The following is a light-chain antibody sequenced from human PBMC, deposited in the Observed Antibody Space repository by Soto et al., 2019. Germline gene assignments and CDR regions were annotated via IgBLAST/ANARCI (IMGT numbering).Light chain of an antibody. V-gene: IGKV3-15*01. Sequence: EVVLSQSPVTLAVSPGDGTALSCRASQSVGNNLAWYQQKPGQAPRLLVYGASTRATGVPARFSGSGSGTEFTLTISSLQPDDFATYYCQQYNSYRTFGQGTKVDI. CDR1: QSVGNN. CDR2: GAS. CDR3: QQYNSYRT. J-gene: IGKJ1*01.